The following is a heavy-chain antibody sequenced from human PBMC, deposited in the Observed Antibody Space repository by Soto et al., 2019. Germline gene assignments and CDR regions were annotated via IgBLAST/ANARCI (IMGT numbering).Heavy chain of an antibody. CDR3: ARAALTYSTTSAYTH. V-gene: IGHV3-21*02. CDR1: GFTFSTYT. D-gene: IGHD3-9*01. CDR2: IGTSTSYI. J-gene: IGHJ4*02. Sequence: EVQLVESGGGLVKPGGSLRLSCVASGFTFSTYTMSWVRQAPGKGLEWLSSIGTSTSYIYYANSVKGRFTISRDNAKNSVVLQMDSLRAQDTAMYYCARAALTYSTTSAYTHGGQGTLVTVSS.